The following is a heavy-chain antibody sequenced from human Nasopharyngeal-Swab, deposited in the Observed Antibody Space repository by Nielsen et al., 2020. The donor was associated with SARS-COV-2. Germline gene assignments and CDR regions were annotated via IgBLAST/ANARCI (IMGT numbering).Heavy chain of an antibody. CDR1: GGSVSDYY. V-gene: IGHV4-59*08. CDR2: ISYSVTT. D-gene: IGHD2-2*01. J-gene: IGHJ5*02. CDR3: ASLPYCSSDTCYPIDL. Sequence: SQTLSLTCTVSGGSVSDYYWSWIRQPPAKGLEWLGYISYSVTTNYNPSLKSRVTISVDTSKNQCSLRLSSVTAADTATYYCASLPYCSSDTCYPIDLWGQGTLVTVSS.